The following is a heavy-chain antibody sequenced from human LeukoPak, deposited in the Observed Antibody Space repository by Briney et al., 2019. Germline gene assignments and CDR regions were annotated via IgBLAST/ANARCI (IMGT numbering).Heavy chain of an antibody. Sequence: GGSLRLSCAASGSSFDDYGLTWVRQAPGKGLEWVSGINWNGDSTDYADSVKGRFTISRDNAKNSLYLQMNSLRAEDTALYYCARDLRVVITGSFDSWGQGTLVTVSS. CDR2: INWNGDST. D-gene: IGHD3-22*01. CDR3: ARDLRVVITGSFDS. CDR1: GSSFDDYG. V-gene: IGHV3-20*04. J-gene: IGHJ4*02.